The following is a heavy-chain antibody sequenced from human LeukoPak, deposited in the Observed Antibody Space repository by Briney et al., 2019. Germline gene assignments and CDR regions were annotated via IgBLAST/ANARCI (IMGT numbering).Heavy chain of an antibody. Sequence: PGGSLRLSCAASGFTFSSYAMSWVRQAPGKGLEWVGRIKSKTDGGTTDYAAPVKGRFTISRDDSKNTLYLQMNSLKTEDTAVYYCTTGGTGYSSSWYGLDFDYWGQGTLVTVSS. D-gene: IGHD6-13*01. CDR3: TTGGTGYSSSWYGLDFDY. CDR2: IKSKTDGGTT. V-gene: IGHV3-15*01. CDR1: GFTFSSYA. J-gene: IGHJ4*02.